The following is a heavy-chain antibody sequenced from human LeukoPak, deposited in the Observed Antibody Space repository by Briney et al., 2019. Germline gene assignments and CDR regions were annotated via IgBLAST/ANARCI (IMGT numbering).Heavy chain of an antibody. CDR1: GFTFASFG. V-gene: IGHV3-23*01. Sequence: GGSLRLSCAASGFTFASFGMSWVRQAPGKGLEWVSFITTNGGRTSYADSVEGRFTISRDNPRNTLYMQMNSLRDEDTAVYYCAIMHGYYDGTGYWVQWGQGTLVTVSS. CDR3: AIMHGYYDGTGYWVQ. J-gene: IGHJ1*01. CDR2: ITTNGGRT. D-gene: IGHD3-22*01.